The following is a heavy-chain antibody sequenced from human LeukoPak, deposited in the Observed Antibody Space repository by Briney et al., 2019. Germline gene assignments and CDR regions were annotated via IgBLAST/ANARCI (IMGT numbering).Heavy chain of an antibody. D-gene: IGHD3-22*01. CDR3: ARAKRDYYDNTGYESYYYFMDV. J-gene: IGHJ6*03. V-gene: IGHV4-38-2*02. Sequence: SETLSLTCTVSGGSISSDWYWGWVRQPPGNGLEWIGAIYRNGDTYYNPSLKTRVHMSLDQAKNQFSLRLNSVTAADTAVYYCARAKRDYYDNTGYESYYYFMDVWGKGTTVTVSS. CDR2: IYRNGDT. CDR1: GGSISSDWY.